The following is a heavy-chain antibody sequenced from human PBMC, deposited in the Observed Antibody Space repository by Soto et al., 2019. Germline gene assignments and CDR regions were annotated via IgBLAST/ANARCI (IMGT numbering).Heavy chain of an antibody. CDR2: ISGSGSSP. D-gene: IGHD2-8*02. Sequence: GGSLRLSCAASGFTFNSYTVAWVRQAPGKGLEWVSSISGSGSSPSYADSVQGRFIIYRDNSRTTLSLQMNSLRAEDTATYYCAKARCTGNSCYVPDYWGHGSLVTVSS. V-gene: IGHV3-23*01. J-gene: IGHJ4*01. CDR3: AKARCTGNSCYVPDY. CDR1: GFTFNSYT.